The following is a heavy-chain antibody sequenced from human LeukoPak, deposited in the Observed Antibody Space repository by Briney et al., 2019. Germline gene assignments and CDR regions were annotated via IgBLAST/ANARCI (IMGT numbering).Heavy chain of an antibody. D-gene: IGHD3-16*02. Sequence: SETLSLTCTVSGGSISSGSYYWSWIRQPAGKGLEWIGRIYTSGGTNYNPFLKSRVTISVDTSKNQFSLKLSSVTAADTAVYYCARVNGYDYVWGSYRQYYFDYWGQGTLVTVSS. J-gene: IGHJ4*02. V-gene: IGHV4-61*02. CDR3: ARVNGYDYVWGSYRQYYFDY. CDR1: GGSISSGSYY. CDR2: IYTSGGT.